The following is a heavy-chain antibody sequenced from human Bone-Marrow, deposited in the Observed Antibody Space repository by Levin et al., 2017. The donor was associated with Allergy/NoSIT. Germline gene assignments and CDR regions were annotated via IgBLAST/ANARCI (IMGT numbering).Heavy chain of an antibody. D-gene: IGHD1-1*01. CDR2: IEQDGFTK. CDR3: ARESWNGLDHDAFDI. CDR1: GFTFSDYP. Sequence: PGGSLRLSCAASGFTFSDYPINWVRQAPGKGLEWVAKIEQDGFTKYYVDSVKGRFTMSRDIVKNSVFLQMNSLTAEDTAMYYCARESWNGLDHDAFDIWGQGTLVTVSS. V-gene: IGHV3-7*04. J-gene: IGHJ3*02.